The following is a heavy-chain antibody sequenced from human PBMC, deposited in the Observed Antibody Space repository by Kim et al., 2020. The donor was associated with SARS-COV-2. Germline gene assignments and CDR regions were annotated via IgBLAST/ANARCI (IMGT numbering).Heavy chain of an antibody. J-gene: IGHJ4*02. Sequence: ASVKVSCKASGYTFTSYGISWVRQAPGQGLEWMGWISAYNGNTNYAQKLQGRVTMTTDTSTSTAYMELRSLRSDDTAVYYCAGGLRYFDWLQLGYWGQGTLVTVSP. D-gene: IGHD3-9*01. CDR1: GYTFTSYG. CDR2: ISAYNGNT. V-gene: IGHV1-18*01. CDR3: AGGLRYFDWLQLGY.